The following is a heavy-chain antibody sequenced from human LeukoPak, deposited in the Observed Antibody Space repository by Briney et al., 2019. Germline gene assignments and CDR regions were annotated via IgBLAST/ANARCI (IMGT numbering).Heavy chain of an antibody. Sequence: SETLSLTCAVYGGSFSGYYWSWIRQPPGKGLEWIGEINHSGSTNYNPSLKSRVTISVDTSKNQFSLKLSSVTAADTAVYYCARGLLSCYFFGYWGQGTLVTVSS. CDR3: ARGLLSCYFFGY. D-gene: IGHD2-2*01. CDR2: INHSGST. CDR1: GGSFSGYY. J-gene: IGHJ4*02. V-gene: IGHV4-34*01.